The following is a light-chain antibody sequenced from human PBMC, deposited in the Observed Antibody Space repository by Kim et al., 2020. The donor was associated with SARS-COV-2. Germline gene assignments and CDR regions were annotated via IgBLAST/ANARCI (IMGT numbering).Light chain of an antibody. V-gene: IGKV3-20*01. CDR2: ETS. Sequence: SPGESATLSVRASQSISSSYIGWYQQKPGQAPKLLIYETSSRATGIPDRFSGSGSGTDFTLTISRLEPEDFAVYYCQHFDSSLYTFGQGTKVDIK. J-gene: IGKJ2*01. CDR3: QHFDSSLYT. CDR1: QSISSSY.